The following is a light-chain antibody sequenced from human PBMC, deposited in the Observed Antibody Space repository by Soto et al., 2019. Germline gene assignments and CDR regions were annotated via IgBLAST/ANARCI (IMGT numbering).Light chain of an antibody. J-gene: IGKJ3*01. CDR3: QQTNTFPLS. Sequence: DIQMTQSPSFVSASVGDRVTITCRASQGISTWLAWYQQKPGKAPNLLIYAASNLQNGVPSRFSGSGSGTDFTLTISSLQPEDFSTYYCQQTNTFPLSFGPGTKVDVK. V-gene: IGKV1-12*01. CDR1: QGISTW. CDR2: AAS.